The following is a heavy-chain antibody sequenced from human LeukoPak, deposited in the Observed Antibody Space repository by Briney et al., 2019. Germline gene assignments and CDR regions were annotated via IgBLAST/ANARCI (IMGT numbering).Heavy chain of an antibody. D-gene: IGHD3-22*01. J-gene: IGHJ4*02. Sequence: GGSLRLSCAASGFTFSSYGMSWVRQAPGKGLEWVGRIKSKTDGGTTDYAAPVKGRFTISRDDSKNTLYLQMNSLKTEDTAVYYCTTDGFLYYYDSSGYYHYWGQGTLVTVSS. CDR3: TTDGFLYYYDSSGYYHY. CDR2: IKSKTDGGTT. V-gene: IGHV3-15*01. CDR1: GFTFSSYG.